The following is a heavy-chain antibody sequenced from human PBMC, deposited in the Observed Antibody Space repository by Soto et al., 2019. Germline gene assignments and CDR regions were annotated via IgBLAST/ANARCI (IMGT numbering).Heavy chain of an antibody. D-gene: IGHD2-15*01. CDR3: ARDRTNLLGYCSGGSCRYYYYGMDV. CDR1: GGTFSSYA. V-gene: IGHV1-69*06. J-gene: IGHJ6*02. CDR2: IIPICGTA. Sequence: ASVKVSCKASGGTFSSYAISWVRQAPGQGLEWMGGIIPICGTANYAQKFQGRVTITADKSTSTAYMELSSLRSEDTAVYYCARDRTNLLGYCSGGSCRYYYYGMDVWGQGTTVTVSS.